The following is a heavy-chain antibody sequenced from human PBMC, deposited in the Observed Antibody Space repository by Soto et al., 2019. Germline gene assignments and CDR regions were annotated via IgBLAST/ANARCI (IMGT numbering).Heavy chain of an antibody. V-gene: IGHV1-69*06. Sequence: ASVKVSCKASGGTFSSYAISWVRQAPGQGLEWMGGIIPIFGTANYAQKFQGRVTITADKSTSTAYMELSSLRSEDTAVYYCARALNWNSRVYFDYWGQGTLVTVTS. J-gene: IGHJ4*02. CDR2: IIPIFGTA. CDR1: GGTFSSYA. D-gene: IGHD1-7*01. CDR3: ARALNWNSRVYFDY.